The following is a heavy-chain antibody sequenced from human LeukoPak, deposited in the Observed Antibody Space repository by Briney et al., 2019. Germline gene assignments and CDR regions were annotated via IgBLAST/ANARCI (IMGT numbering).Heavy chain of an antibody. Sequence: PSQTLSLTCTVSGGSISSGGNYWSWIRQHPGKGLEWIGYIYYSGSTYYNPSLKSRVTISVDTSKNQFSLKLSSVTAADTAVYYCARDRTYYGMDVWGQGTTATVSS. V-gene: IGHV4-31*03. CDR3: ARDRTYYGMDV. CDR2: IYYSGST. J-gene: IGHJ6*02. CDR1: GGSISSGGNY.